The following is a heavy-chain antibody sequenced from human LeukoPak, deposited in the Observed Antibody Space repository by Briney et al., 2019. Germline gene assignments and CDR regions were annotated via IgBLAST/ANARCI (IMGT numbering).Heavy chain of an antibody. J-gene: IGHJ4*02. V-gene: IGHV4-34*01. CDR1: GGSFSGYY. CDR2: INHSGST. CDR3: ARGRSFTGFDY. D-gene: IGHD3-16*01. Sequence: SETLSLTCAVYGGSFSGYYWSWIRQPPGKGLEWIGEINHSGSTSYNPSLKSRVTIPVDTSKNQFSLKLSSVTAADTAVYYCARGRSFTGFDYWGQGTLVTVSS.